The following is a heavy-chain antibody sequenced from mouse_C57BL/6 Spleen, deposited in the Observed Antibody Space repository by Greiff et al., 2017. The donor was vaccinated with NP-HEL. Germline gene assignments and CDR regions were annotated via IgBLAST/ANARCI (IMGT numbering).Heavy chain of an antibody. J-gene: IGHJ2*01. V-gene: IGHV5-4*01. Sequence: EVKVVESGGGLVKPGGSLKLSCAASGFTFSSYAMSWVRQTPEKRLEWVATISDGGSYTYYPDNVKGRFTISRDNAKNNLYLQMSHLKSEDTAMYYCAREGNYYGSSLDYFDYWGQGTTLTVSS. CDR1: GFTFSSYA. CDR2: ISDGGSYT. D-gene: IGHD1-1*01. CDR3: AREGNYYGSSLDYFDY.